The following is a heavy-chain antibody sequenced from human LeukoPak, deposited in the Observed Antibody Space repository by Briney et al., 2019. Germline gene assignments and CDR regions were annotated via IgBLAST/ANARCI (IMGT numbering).Heavy chain of an antibody. V-gene: IGHV3-21*04. CDR2: ISSSSSYI. Sequence: GGSLRLSCAASGFTFSSYSMNWVRQAPGKGLEWVSSISSSSSYIYYADSVKGRFTISRDNAKNSLYLQMNSLRAEDTAVYYCARAQDYGSGSYLTLIDYWGQGTLVTVSS. D-gene: IGHD3-10*01. J-gene: IGHJ4*02. CDR1: GFTFSSYS. CDR3: ARAQDYGSGSYLTLIDY.